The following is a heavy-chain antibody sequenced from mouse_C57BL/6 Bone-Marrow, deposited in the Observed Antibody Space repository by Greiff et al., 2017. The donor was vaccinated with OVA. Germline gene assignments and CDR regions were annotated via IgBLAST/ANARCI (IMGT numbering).Heavy chain of an antibody. J-gene: IGHJ1*03. CDR3: AREGVYYYGSSYVGYFDV. V-gene: IGHV1-55*01. CDR1: GYTFTSYW. D-gene: IGHD1-1*01. CDR2: IYPGSGST. Sequence: QVQLQQPGAELVKPGASVKMSCKASGYTFTSYWITWVKQRPGQGLEWIGDIYPGSGSTTYNEKFKSKATLTVDTSSSTAYMQLSSLTSEDSAVYYCAREGVYYYGSSYVGYFDVWGTGTTVTVSS.